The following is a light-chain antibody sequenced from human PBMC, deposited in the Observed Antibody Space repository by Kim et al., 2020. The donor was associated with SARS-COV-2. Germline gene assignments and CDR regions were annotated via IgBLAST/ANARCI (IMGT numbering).Light chain of an antibody. CDR3: SSYANSGALVL. J-gene: IGLJ2*01. V-gene: IGLV2-14*03. CDR1: SSDVGRYKY. CDR2: DVS. Sequence: QSALTQPASVSGSPGQSITISCTGTSSDVGRYKYVSWYQQHPGKAPKLMIYDVSNRPSGVSNRFSGSKSGNTASLTISGLQAEDEADYYCSSYANSGALVLFGGGTQLTVL.